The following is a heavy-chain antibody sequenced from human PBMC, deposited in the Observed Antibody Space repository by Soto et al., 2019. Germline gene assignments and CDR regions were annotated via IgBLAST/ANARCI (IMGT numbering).Heavy chain of an antibody. V-gene: IGHV1-2*04. J-gene: IGHJ3*02. Sequence: ASVKVSCKASGYTFTGYYMHWVRQAPGQGLEWMGWINPNSGGTNYAQKCEGWVTMTRATYIRTAHMDMSRLRSDATAVYYCARDCSGGSCYAFDIWGQGTLVTVSS. CDR3: ARDCSGGSCYAFDI. CDR1: GYTFTGYY. CDR2: INPNSGGT. D-gene: IGHD2-15*01.